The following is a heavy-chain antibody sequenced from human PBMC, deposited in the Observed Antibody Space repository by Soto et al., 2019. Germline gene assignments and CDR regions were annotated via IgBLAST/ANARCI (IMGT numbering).Heavy chain of an antibody. CDR2: IYYSGST. CDR3: ARRMGLRLEYYFDY. D-gene: IGHD4-17*01. Sequence: SQTLSLTCTVSGGSISSYYWSWIRQPPGKGLEWIGYIYYSGSTNYNPSLKSRVTISVDTSKNQFSLKLSSVTAADTAVYYCARRMGLRLEYYFDYWGQGTLVTVSS. J-gene: IGHJ4*02. CDR1: GGSISSYY. V-gene: IGHV4-59*08.